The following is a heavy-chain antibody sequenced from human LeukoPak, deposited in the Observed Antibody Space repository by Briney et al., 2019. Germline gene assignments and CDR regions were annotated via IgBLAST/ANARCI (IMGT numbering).Heavy chain of an antibody. CDR2: ITGSGSGI. J-gene: IGHJ4*02. Sequence: GASLRLSCAASGFTFSNYAMSWVRQAPGKGLEWVSAITGSGSGIYYADSMKSRFTISRDNSKNTLYLQINSLRAEDAAVYYCAKWGDYDVLTGYYVSDYWGQGTLVTVSS. CDR3: AKWGDYDVLTGYYVSDY. CDR1: GFTFSNYA. D-gene: IGHD3-9*01. V-gene: IGHV3-23*01.